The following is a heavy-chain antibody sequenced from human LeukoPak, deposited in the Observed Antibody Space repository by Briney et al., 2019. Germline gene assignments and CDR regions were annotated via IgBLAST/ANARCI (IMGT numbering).Heavy chain of an antibody. CDR3: ARDGGYCSGGSCYGDTWHYDYYYGMDV. CDR1: GYTFTSYA. CDR2: TNAGNGNT. D-gene: IGHD2-15*01. V-gene: IGHV1-3*01. J-gene: IGHJ6*04. Sequence: ASVKVSCKASGYTFTSYAMHWVRQAPGQRLEWMGWTNAGNGNTKYSQKFQGRVTITRDTSASTAYMELSSLRSEDTAVYYCARDGGYCSGGSCYGDTWHYDYYYGMDVWGKGTTVTVSS.